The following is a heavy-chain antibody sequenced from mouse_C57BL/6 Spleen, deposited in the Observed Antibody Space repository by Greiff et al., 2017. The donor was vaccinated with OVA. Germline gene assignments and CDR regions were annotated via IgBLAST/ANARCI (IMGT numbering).Heavy chain of an antibody. V-gene: IGHV1-59*01. CDR1: GYTFTSYW. J-gene: IGHJ2*01. CDR2: IDPSDSYT. CDR3: ASGDFDY. Sequence: QVQLQQPGAELVRPGTSVKLSCKASGYTFTSYWMHWVKQRPGQGLEWIGVIDPSDSYTNYNQKFKGKATLTVDTSSSTAYMQLSSLTSEDSAVYYCASGDFDYWGLGTTLTVSS.